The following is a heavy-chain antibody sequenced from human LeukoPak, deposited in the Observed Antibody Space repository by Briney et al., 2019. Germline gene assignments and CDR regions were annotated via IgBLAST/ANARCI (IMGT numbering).Heavy chain of an antibody. J-gene: IGHJ3*01. CDR3: VVRTFGGVFGNDDAFDV. CDR1: GDSISSSSYY. D-gene: IGHD3-16*01. CDR2: FYYSGST. Sequence: PSETLSLTCTVSGDSISSSSYYWGWIRQPPGKGLEWIGSFYYSGSTFYNPSLRSRVTFSLDTSKNQHSLKLNSVIAADTAVYYCVVRTFGGVFGNDDAFDVWGQGTMVTVSS. V-gene: IGHV4-39*07.